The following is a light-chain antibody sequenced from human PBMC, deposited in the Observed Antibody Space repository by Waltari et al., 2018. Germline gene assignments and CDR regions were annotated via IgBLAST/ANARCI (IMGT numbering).Light chain of an antibody. V-gene: IGLV2-23*02. CDR2: DVN. J-gene: IGLJ3*02. CDR3: CSYAGSAISV. Sequence: QSALTQTATVSGSPAQSITISCTGTTRDVGNYNLLSWYQQHPGKAPTLIIYDVNKPPSGVSNRFSGSKSGNTASLTISGLQAADEAYYYCCSYAGSAISVFGGGTKVTVL. CDR1: TRDVGNYNL.